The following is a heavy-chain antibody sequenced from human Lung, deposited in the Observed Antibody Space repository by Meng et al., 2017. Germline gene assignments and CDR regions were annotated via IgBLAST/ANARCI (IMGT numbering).Heavy chain of an antibody. CDR1: GDSITRTQW. CDR3: ARETLRELGLFHY. J-gene: IGHJ4*02. Sequence: QLQLQESGPRLVQPSGTLSLACAVSGDSITRTQWWSWLRQTPGKGLEWIGEISHSGSTVYRPSLQGRVSISLDKSNNEFSLKLTSATAADTAVYYCARETLRELGLFHYWGQGILVTVSS. D-gene: IGHD1-7*01. V-gene: IGHV4-4*02. CDR2: ISHSGST.